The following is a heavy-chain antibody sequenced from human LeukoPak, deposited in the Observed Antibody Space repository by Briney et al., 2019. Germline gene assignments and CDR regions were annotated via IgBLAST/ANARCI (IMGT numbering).Heavy chain of an antibody. CDR1: GGSFSGYY. V-gene: IGHV4-34*01. Sequence: SETLSLTCAVYGGSFSGYYWSWIRQPPGKGLEWIGEINHSGSTNYNPSLKSRVTISVDTSKNQFSLKLSSVTAADTAVYYCARHIDTGYSYGPVDYWGQGTLLTVSS. J-gene: IGHJ4*02. D-gene: IGHD5-18*01. CDR3: ARHIDTGYSYGPVDY. CDR2: INHSGST.